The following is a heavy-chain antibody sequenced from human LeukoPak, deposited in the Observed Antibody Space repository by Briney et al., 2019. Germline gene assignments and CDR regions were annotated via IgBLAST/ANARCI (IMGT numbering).Heavy chain of an antibody. CDR2: MNPNSGNT. J-gene: IGHJ5*02. D-gene: IGHD2-2*02. V-gene: IGHV1-8*01. Sequence: ASVKVSCKASGYTFTSYDINWVRQATGQGLEWMGWMNPNSGNTGYAQKFQGRVTMTRNTSISTAYMELSSLRSEDTAVYYCAREGVYCSSTSCYIWFDPWGQGTLVTVSS. CDR1: GYTFTSYD. CDR3: AREGVYCSSTSCYIWFDP.